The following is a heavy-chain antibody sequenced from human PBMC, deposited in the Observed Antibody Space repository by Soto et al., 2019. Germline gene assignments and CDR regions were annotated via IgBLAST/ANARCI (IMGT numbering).Heavy chain of an antibody. D-gene: IGHD3-16*01. Sequence: QVQLVQSGAEVKKPGSSVKVSCKASGGTFSSYAISWVRQAPGQGLEWMGGIIPIFGTANYAQKFQGRVTITADESTSTAYMELSSLRSEDTAVYYCASTPTYYDYVWGSLTDYFDYWGQGTLVTVSS. V-gene: IGHV1-69*01. CDR2: IIPIFGTA. CDR1: GGTFSSYA. CDR3: ASTPTYYDYVWGSLTDYFDY. J-gene: IGHJ4*02.